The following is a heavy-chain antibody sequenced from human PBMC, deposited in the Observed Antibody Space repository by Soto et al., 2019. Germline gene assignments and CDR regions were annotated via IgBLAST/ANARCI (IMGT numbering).Heavy chain of an antibody. CDR1: GFTFSTYA. J-gene: IGHJ4*02. D-gene: IGHD2-15*01. V-gene: IGHV3-30*04. CDR3: ARPTVIGIVVPPDC. CDR2: ISYDGSNK. Sequence: PGGSLRLSCAASGFTFSTYAMHWVRQAPGKGLEWVAVISYDGSNKHYADSVKGRFTISRDNSKNTLYLQMNSLRAEDTAVYYCARPTVIGIVVPPDCCDQGTLVTVSS.